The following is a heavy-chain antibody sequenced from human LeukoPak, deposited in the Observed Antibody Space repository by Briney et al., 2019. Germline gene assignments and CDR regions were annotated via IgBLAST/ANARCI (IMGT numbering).Heavy chain of an antibody. D-gene: IGHD6-19*01. CDR3: ARRVSSGWYLGYFQH. CDR2: IYPGDSDT. CDR1: GYSFTSYW. V-gene: IGHV5-51*01. J-gene: IGHJ1*01. Sequence: GESLKISCKGSGYSFTSYWIGWVRQMPGKGLEWMGIIYPGDSDTRYSPSFQGQVTISADKSISTAYLQWSSLKASDTATYYCARRVSSGWYLGYFQHWGQGTLVTVSS.